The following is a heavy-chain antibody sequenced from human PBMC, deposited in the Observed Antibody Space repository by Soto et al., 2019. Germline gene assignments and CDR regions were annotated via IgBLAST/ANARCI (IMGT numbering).Heavy chain of an antibody. D-gene: IGHD4-17*01. CDR3: ARTPYGDYYLY. J-gene: IGHJ4*02. CDR2: INHSGST. Sequence: PSETLSLTCAVYGGSFSGYYWSWIRQPPGKGLDWIGEINHSGSTNYNPSLKSRVTISVDTSKNQFSLKLSSVTAADTAVYYCARTPYGDYYLYWGQGTLVTVSS. CDR1: GGSFSGYY. V-gene: IGHV4-34*01.